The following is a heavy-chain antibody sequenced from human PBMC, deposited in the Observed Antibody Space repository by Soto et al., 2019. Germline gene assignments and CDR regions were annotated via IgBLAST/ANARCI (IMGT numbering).Heavy chain of an antibody. V-gene: IGHV1-2*04. CDR1: GYTFTGYY. D-gene: IGHD6-19*01. CDR2: INPNSGGT. Sequence: QVQLVQSGAEVKKPGASVKVSCKASGYTFTGYYMHWVRQAPGQGLEWMGWINPNSGGTDYAQKFQGWVTMTRDTYISKAYMELSRLRSDDTAVYYCAREGIAVAGNAFDIWGQGTMVTVSS. J-gene: IGHJ3*02. CDR3: AREGIAVAGNAFDI.